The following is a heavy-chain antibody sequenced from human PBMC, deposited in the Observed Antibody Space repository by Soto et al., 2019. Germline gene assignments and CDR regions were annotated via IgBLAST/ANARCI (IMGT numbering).Heavy chain of an antibody. D-gene: IGHD1-1*01. V-gene: IGHV1-18*01. CDR2: ISAYNGNT. Sequence: QVQLVQSGAEVKKPGASVKVSCKASGYTFTSYGISWVRQAPGQGLEWMGWISAYNGNTNYAQKLQGRVTMTTDTSTSTADMELRSLRSDDTAVYYCARTRDEGTYYYYGMDVWGQGTTVTVSS. CDR1: GYTFTSYG. CDR3: ARTRDEGTYYYYGMDV. J-gene: IGHJ6*02.